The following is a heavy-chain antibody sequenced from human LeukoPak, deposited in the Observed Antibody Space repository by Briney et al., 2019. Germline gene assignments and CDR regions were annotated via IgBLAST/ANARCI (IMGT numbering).Heavy chain of an antibody. D-gene: IGHD4-11*01. CDR3: ARDHLQYAYMDV. V-gene: IGHV4-59*01. CDR2: IYYSGST. Sequence: PSETLSLTCTVSGDSISSYYWSWIRQTPGRGLEWIGYIYYSGSTNYNPSLKSRVTISVDTSKNQFSLKLSSVTAADTAVYYCARDHLQYAYMDVWGKGTTVTVSS. J-gene: IGHJ6*03. CDR1: GDSISSYY.